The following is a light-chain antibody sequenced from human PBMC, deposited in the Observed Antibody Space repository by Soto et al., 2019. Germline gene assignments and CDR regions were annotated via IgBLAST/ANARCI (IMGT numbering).Light chain of an antibody. CDR3: QSYDSTLSARYV. V-gene: IGLV1-40*01. CDR1: SSNIGAGYD. J-gene: IGLJ1*01. CDR2: GNN. Sequence: QSVLTQPASVSGAPGQRFTISCTGSSSNIGAGYDVHWYQQRPGTAPKLLIFGNNNRPSGVPDRFSGSKSGTSASLAINGLQAEDEGDYYCQSYDSTLSARYVFGTGTKVTVL.